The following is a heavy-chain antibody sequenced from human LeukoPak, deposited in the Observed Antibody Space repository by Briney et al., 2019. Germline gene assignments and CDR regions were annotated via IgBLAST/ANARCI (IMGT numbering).Heavy chain of an antibody. CDR3: ARVTPYYGGPDY. J-gene: IGHJ4*02. D-gene: IGHD3-10*01. Sequence: SETLSLTCAVSGYSINSGYYWAWIRQPPGKGLEYIGSIYHSGSTYYNPPLKSRITISVDTSKNQFSLNLTSVTAADTAEYYCARVTPYYGGPDYWGQGTLVTVSS. CDR2: IYHSGST. V-gene: IGHV4-38-2*01. CDR1: GYSINSGYY.